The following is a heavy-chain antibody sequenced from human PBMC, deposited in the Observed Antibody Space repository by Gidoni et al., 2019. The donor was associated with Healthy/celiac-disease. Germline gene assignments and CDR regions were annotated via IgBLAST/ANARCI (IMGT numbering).Heavy chain of an antibody. V-gene: IGHV4-39*01. CDR1: GGSISSSSYY. Sequence: QLQLQESGPGLVTPSETLSLTCTDSGGSISSSSYYWGWIRQPPGKGLEWIGSIYYSGSTYYNPSLKRRVTISVDTSKNQFSLKLSSVTAADTAVYYCARVGYSYGAWWGQGTLVTVSS. J-gene: IGHJ4*02. D-gene: IGHD5-18*01. CDR3: ARVGYSYGAW. CDR2: IYYSGST.